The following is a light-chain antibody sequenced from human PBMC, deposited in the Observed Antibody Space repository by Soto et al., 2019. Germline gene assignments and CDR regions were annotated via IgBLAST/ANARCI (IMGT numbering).Light chain of an antibody. CDR2: AAS. Sequence: DIQMTQSPSSLSASVGDRVTITCRASQSISNYLNWYQQKPAKAPKLLISAASSLQSGVPSRFSGSGSGTDFTLTISSLQPEDFATYYCQQSYSTPPITFGQGTRLEIK. CDR1: QSISNY. V-gene: IGKV1-39*01. J-gene: IGKJ5*01. CDR3: QQSYSTPPIT.